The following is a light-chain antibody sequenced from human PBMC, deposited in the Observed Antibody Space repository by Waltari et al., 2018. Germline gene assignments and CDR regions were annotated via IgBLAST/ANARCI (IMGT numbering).Light chain of an antibody. J-gene: IGKJ4*01. V-gene: IGKV3-15*01. Sequence: EKVMTQSPATLSVSPGERATLSCRASQSVNSNLAWYQQKPGQAPRLLISGASTRATGSPARFSGSGSGTEFTLTISSLQSEDFAVYYCQQYNNWPLTFGGGTKVEIK. CDR3: QQYNNWPLT. CDR1: QSVNSN. CDR2: GAS.